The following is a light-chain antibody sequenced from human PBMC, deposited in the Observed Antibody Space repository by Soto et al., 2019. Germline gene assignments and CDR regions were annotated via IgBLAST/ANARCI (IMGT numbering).Light chain of an antibody. J-gene: IGKJ1*01. CDR1: QSISSW. Sequence: DIQMTQSPSTLSASVGDRVTITCRASQSISSWLAWYQQKPGKAPKLLIYDASTVENGVPTRYRGSGCGTEFTPTIYYRQPDDFAAYYRQQYNSYWTFGQGTKVEIK. CDR2: DAS. CDR3: QQYNSYWT. V-gene: IGKV1-5*01.